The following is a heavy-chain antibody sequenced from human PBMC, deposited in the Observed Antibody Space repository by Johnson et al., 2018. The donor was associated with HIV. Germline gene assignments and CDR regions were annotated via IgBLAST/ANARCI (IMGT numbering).Heavy chain of an antibody. J-gene: IGHJ3*01. CDR1: GFTFENYG. CDR2: INWHGDTP. Sequence: VQLVESGGSVIRPGGSLRLSCVGTGFTFENYGMSWVRQAPGTGLNWVSGINWHGDTPTYADSVNGRFTVSRDNAKRSLYLQLSNLRAEDTALYYCATLTVRSRAFDLWGQGTLVTVSS. V-gene: IGHV3-20*04. CDR3: ATLTVRSRAFDL. D-gene: IGHD4-17*01.